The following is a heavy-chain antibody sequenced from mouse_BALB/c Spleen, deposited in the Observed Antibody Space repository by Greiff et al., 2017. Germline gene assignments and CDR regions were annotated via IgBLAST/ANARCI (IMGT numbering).Heavy chain of an antibody. CDR3: NRGMITDYAMDY. Sequence: EVQLQQSGAELVRSGASVKLSCTASGFNIKDYYMHWVKQRPEQGLEWIGWIDPENGDTEYAPKFQGKATMTADTSSNTAYLQLSSLTSEDTAVYYCNRGMITDYAMDYWGQGTSVTVSS. CDR2: IDPENGDT. D-gene: IGHD2-4*01. CDR1: GFNIKDYY. V-gene: IGHV14-4*02. J-gene: IGHJ4*01.